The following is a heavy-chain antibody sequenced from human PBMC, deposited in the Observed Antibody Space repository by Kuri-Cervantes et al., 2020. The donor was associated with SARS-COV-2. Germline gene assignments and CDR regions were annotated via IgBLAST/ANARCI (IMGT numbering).Heavy chain of an antibody. CDR3: ARGVVPAALCDY. CDR2: IIPIFGTA. V-gene: IGHV1-69*13. J-gene: IGHJ4*02. D-gene: IGHD2-2*01. Sequence: SVKVSCKASGGTFSSYAISWVRQAPGQGLEWMGGIIPIFGTANYAQKFQGRVTITADESTSIAYMGLSSLRSEDTAVYYCARGVVPAALCDYWGQGTLVTVSS. CDR1: GGTFSSYA.